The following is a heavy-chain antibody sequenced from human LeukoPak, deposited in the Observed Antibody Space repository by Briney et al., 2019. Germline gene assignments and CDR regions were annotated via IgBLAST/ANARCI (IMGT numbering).Heavy chain of an antibody. CDR2: IGSSGDYT. J-gene: IGHJ4*02. Sequence: RAGGSLRLSCSASQFTFSYYAMTWVRQAPGKGLEWVSGIGSSGDYTYYSDSVKGRFTISRDNSKNTLYLQLNSLRVEDTAVYYCAKEIYAYGSRGFDYWGQGTLVTVSS. V-gene: IGHV3-23*01. CDR3: AKEIYAYGSRGFDY. D-gene: IGHD3-10*01. CDR1: QFTFSYYA.